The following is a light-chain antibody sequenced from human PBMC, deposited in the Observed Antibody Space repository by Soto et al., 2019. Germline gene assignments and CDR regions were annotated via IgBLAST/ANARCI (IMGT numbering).Light chain of an antibody. CDR3: CSYTSTSARV. Sequence: QSVLTQPASVSGSPGQSITISCTGTSSDVGGYDYVSWYQQHPGKAPKLLILEVNNRPSGVSHRFSGSKSGNTASLTISGLQPDDEADYYCCSYTSTSARVFGGGTKLTVL. V-gene: IGLV2-14*01. CDR2: EVN. J-gene: IGLJ3*02. CDR1: SSDVGGYDY.